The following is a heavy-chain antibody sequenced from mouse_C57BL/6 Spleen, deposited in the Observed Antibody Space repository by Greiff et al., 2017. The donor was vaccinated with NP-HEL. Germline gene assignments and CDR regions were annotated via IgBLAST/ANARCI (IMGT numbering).Heavy chain of an antibody. CDR1: GFTFTDYY. V-gene: IGHV7-3*01. CDR3: ARYPLTGTFDY. J-gene: IGHJ2*01. Sequence: EVKLQESGGGLVQPGGSLSLSCAASGFTFTDYYMSWVRQPPGKALEWLGFIRNKANGYTTEYSASVKGRFTISRDNSQSILYLQMNALRAEDSATYYCARYPLTGTFDYWGQGTTLTVSS. CDR2: IRNKANGYTT. D-gene: IGHD4-1*01.